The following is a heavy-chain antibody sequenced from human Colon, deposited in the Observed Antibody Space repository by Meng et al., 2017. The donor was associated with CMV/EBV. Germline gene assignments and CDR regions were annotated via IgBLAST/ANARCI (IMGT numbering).Heavy chain of an antibody. J-gene: IGHJ6*02. D-gene: IGHD3-22*01. CDR3: ARQTYYYDSSGSPPPYYYYYGMDV. CDR1: GTSITSSY. CDR2: VSYSGNT. V-gene: IGHV4-59*08. Sequence: SETLSLTCTVSGTSITSSYWTWIRHPPGKGLEWIGFVSYSGNTAYNSSLKSRVTMSVDRSKNQFSLQLNSVTPEDTAVYYCARQTYYYDSSGSPPPYYYYYGMDVWGQGTTVTVSS.